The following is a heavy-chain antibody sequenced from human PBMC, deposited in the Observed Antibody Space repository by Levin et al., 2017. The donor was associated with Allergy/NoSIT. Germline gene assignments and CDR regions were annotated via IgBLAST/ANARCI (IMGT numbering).Heavy chain of an antibody. V-gene: IGHV5-51*01. J-gene: IGHJ5*02. Sequence: PGESLKISCKGSGYSFTSYWIGWVRQMPGKGLEWMGIIYPGDSDTRYSPSFQGQVTISADKSISTAYLQWSSLKASDTAMYYCARTPRQYYDFWSGYYDSWFDPWGQGTLVTVSS. CDR3: ARTPRQYYDFWSGYYDSWFDP. CDR2: IYPGDSDT. D-gene: IGHD3-3*01. CDR1: GYSFTSYW.